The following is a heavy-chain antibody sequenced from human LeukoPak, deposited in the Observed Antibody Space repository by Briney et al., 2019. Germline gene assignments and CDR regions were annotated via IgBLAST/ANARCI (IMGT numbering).Heavy chain of an antibody. J-gene: IGHJ4*02. CDR2: ISGSGGST. D-gene: IGHD2-15*01. Sequence: GGSLRLSCAASGFTFSSYAMSWVRQAPGKGLEWVSAISGSGGSTYYADSVKGRFTISRDNAKNSLYLQMNSLRAEDTAVYYCETRYCSGGSCYFDYWGQGTLVTVSS. CDR1: GFTFSSYA. V-gene: IGHV3-23*01. CDR3: ETRYCSGGSCYFDY.